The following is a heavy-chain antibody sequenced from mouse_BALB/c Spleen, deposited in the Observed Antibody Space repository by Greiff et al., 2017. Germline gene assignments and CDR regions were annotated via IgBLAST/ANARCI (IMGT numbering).Heavy chain of an antibody. CDR3: ARRGGTHYYAMDY. J-gene: IGHJ4*01. CDR1: GYSFTGYY. Sequence: EVKLMESGPELVKPGASVKISCKASGYSFTGYYMHWVKQSHVKSLEWIGRINPYNGATSYNQNFKDKASLTVDKSSSTAYMELHSLTSEDSAVYYCARRGGTHYYAMDYWGQGTSVTVSS. D-gene: IGHD2-14*01. CDR2: INPYNGAT. V-gene: IGHV1-31*01.